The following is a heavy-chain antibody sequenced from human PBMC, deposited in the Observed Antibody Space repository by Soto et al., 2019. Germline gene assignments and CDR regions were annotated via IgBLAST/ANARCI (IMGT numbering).Heavy chain of an antibody. CDR2: IYYSGST. D-gene: IGHD5-12*01. J-gene: IGHJ4*02. Sequence: SETLSLTCTVSGDSVSSGDYYWSWIRQPPGKGLEWIGYIYYSGSTYYNPSLKSRVTISVDTSKNQFSLKPSSVTAADTAVYYCARVEMATIGLDYWGQGTLVTVSS. V-gene: IGHV4-30-4*01. CDR1: GDSVSSGDYY. CDR3: ARVEMATIGLDY.